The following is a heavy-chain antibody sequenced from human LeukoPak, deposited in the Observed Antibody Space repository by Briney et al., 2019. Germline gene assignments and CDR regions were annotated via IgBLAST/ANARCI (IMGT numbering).Heavy chain of an antibody. CDR2: INHSGGT. D-gene: IGHD3-10*01. V-gene: IGHV4-34*01. J-gene: IGHJ5*02. CDR3: FTMVRGGAVVWFDP. Sequence: SETLSLTCAVYGGSFSGYYWSWVRQPPGKGLEWVGEINHSGGTNYNPSLKSRVTISVDTSKNQFSLKLSSVTAADAAVSYCFTMVRGGAVVWFDPWGQGTLVTVSS. CDR1: GGSFSGYY.